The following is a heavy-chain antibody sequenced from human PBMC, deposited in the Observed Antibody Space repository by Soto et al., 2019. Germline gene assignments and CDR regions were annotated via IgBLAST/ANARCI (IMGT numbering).Heavy chain of an antibody. CDR1: GFTFSSYG. J-gene: IGHJ6*03. Sequence: GGSLRLSCAASGFTFSSYGMHWVRQAPGKRLEWVAVIWYDGSNKYYADSVKGRFTISRDNSKNTLYLQMNSLRAEDTAVYYCARSSPFYGDYVFGNTHYYYYMDVWGKGTTVTVSS. D-gene: IGHD4-17*01. CDR2: IWYDGSNK. CDR3: ARSSPFYGDYVFGNTHYYYYMDV. V-gene: IGHV3-33*01.